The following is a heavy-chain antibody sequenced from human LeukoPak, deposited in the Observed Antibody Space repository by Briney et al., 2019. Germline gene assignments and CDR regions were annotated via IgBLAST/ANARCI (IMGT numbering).Heavy chain of an antibody. Sequence: PGGSLRLSCAAAGLTFSSYWMSWVRQAPGKGLEWVANIKQDGSEKYYVDSVKGRFTISRDNAKNSLCLQMNSLRAEDTAVYYCASSSWYYYFDYWGQGTLVTVSS. CDR1: GLTFSSYW. D-gene: IGHD6-13*01. CDR3: ASSSWYYYFDY. CDR2: IKQDGSEK. V-gene: IGHV3-7*01. J-gene: IGHJ4*02.